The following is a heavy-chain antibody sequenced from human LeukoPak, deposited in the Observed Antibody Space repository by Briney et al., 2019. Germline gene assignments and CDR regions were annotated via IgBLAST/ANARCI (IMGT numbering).Heavy chain of an antibody. D-gene: IGHD3-22*01. CDR1: QFTFRSYS. V-gene: IGHV3-21*01. CDR3: ARDGIDSSGYYLRDHINWFDP. CDR2: ISLSGDYT. Sequence: GGSLRLSCAASQFTFRSYSMNWVRQAPGKGLEWVSSISLSGDYTHYADSVKGRFTISRDNAKSSLYLQMNSLRVEDTAVYYCARDGIDSSGYYLRDHINWFDPWGQGTLVTVSS. J-gene: IGHJ5*02.